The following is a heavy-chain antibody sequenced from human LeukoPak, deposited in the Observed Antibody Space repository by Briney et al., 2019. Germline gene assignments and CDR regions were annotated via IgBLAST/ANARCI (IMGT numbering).Heavy chain of an antibody. CDR2: ISCSGGST. V-gene: IGHV3-23*01. J-gene: IGHJ6*02. D-gene: IGHD2-15*01. CDR3: AKDRHSSLYYYYYYGMDV. CDR1: GFTFSSYA. Sequence: QPGGSLRLSCAASGFTFSSYAMSWVRQAPGKGLEWVSAISCSGGSTYYADSVKGRFTISRDNSKNTLYLQMNSLRAEDTAVYYCAKDRHSSLYYYYYYGMDVWGQGTTVTVSS.